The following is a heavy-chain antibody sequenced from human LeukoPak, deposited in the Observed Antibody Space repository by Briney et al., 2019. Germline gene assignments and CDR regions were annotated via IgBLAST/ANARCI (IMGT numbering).Heavy chain of an antibody. D-gene: IGHD4-11*01. V-gene: IGHV3-15*07. J-gene: IGHJ4*02. CDR3: TTQITVTTHFDY. Sequence: PGGSLRLSCAASGFTFSNAWMNWVRQAPGKGLEWVGRIKSKTDGGTTDYAAPVKGRFTIARDASKNTLYLQMNSLQTEDTAVHYCTTQITVTTHFDYWGQGTLVTVSS. CDR2: IKSKTDGGTT. CDR1: GFTFSNAW.